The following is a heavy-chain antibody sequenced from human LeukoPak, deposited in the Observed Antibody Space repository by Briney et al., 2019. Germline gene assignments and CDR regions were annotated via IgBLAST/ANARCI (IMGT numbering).Heavy chain of an antibody. CDR1: GGTFSSYA. V-gene: IGHV1-18*01. J-gene: IGHJ4*02. D-gene: IGHD1-26*01. Sequence: GASVKVSCKASGGTFSSYAISWVRQAPGQGLEWMGWISAYNGNTNYAQKLQGRVTMTTDTSTSTAYMELRSLRSDDTAVYYCARGDPIVGAYLGFDYWGQGTLVTVSS. CDR3: ARGDPIVGAYLGFDY. CDR2: ISAYNGNT.